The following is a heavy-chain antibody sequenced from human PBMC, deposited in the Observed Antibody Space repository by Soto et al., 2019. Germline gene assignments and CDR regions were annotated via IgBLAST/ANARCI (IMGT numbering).Heavy chain of an antibody. V-gene: IGHV2-5*01. Sequence: ESGPTLVNPTQTLTLTCTFSGFSLSTTGVGVSWIRQPPGKALEWLALIYWHDDKRYSPSLKSRLGITKDTSKNQVVLTMTDMDPVDTATYYCAHRGGAAVGLYYFDYWGQGALVTVSS. CDR1: GFSLSTTGVG. CDR2: IYWHDDK. D-gene: IGHD3-16*01. J-gene: IGHJ4*02. CDR3: AHRGGAAVGLYYFDY.